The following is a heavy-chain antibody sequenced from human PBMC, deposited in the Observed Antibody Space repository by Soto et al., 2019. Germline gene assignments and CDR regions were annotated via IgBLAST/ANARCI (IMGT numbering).Heavy chain of an antibody. Sequence: PGGSLSLSCVVSGFTFSDYFMNWVRQAPGRWLEWVASISSGGNFIYYADSVRGRFTISRDNAENSLYLQMNSLRVEDTATYYCARTIIAFGEVIAPHWFDPWGQGTQVTVSS. CDR1: GFTFSDYF. CDR3: ARTIIAFGEVIAPHWFDP. V-gene: IGHV3-21*06. CDR2: ISSGGNFI. D-gene: IGHD3-16*02. J-gene: IGHJ5*02.